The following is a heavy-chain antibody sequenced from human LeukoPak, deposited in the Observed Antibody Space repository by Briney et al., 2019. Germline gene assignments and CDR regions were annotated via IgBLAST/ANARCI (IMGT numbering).Heavy chain of an antibody. V-gene: IGHV3-7*02. CDR3: ARGGNYYGSGSPDY. J-gene: IGHJ4*02. CDR1: GFTFTSFW. D-gene: IGHD3-10*01. Sequence: GGSLRLSCEASGFTFTSFWMNWVRQAPGKGLEWVANINQDGSEKWYVDSVKGRFTISRDNAKNSLFLQMNSLRVEDTAVYYCARGGNYYGSGSPDYWGQGTLVTVSS. CDR2: INQDGSEK.